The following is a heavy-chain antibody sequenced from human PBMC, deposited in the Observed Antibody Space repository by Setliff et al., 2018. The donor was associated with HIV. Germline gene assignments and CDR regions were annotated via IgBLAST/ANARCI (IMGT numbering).Heavy chain of an antibody. V-gene: IGHV1-18*01. Sequence: VASVKVSCKASGYTFTSYDISWVRQAPGQGLEWMGWISAYNGNKMYAQKLQGRVTMTEDTSTDTAYMELSSLRSEDTAVYYCATGKLSGSGSPIYNWFDPWGQGTLVTVSS. D-gene: IGHD3-10*01. CDR1: GYTFTSYD. CDR3: ATGKLSGSGSPIYNWFDP. J-gene: IGHJ5*02. CDR2: ISAYNGNK.